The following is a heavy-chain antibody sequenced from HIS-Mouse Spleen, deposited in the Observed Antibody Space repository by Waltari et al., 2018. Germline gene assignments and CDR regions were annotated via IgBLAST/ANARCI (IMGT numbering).Heavy chain of an antibody. D-gene: IGHD7-27*01. CDR1: GFTFLDSA. CDR3: AKDITSTGDEYAFDI. V-gene: IGHV3-9*01. CDR2: ISWNSGSI. Sequence: EVQLVESGGGLVQPGRSLRLSCAASGFTFLDSAMHWVRQAPGKGLEWVSGISWNSGSIGYADSVKGRFTISRDNAKNSLYLQMNSLRAEDTALYYCAKDITSTGDEYAFDIWGQGTMVTVSS. J-gene: IGHJ3*02.